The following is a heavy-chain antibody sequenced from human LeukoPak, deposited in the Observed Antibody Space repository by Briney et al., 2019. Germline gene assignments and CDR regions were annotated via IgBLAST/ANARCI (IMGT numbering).Heavy chain of an antibody. CDR1: GGTFSSYA. V-gene: IGHV1-69*04. CDR2: IIPILGIA. Sequence: ASVKVSCKASGGTFSSYAISWVRQAPGQGLEWMGRIIPILGIANYAQKFQGRVTITADKSTSTAYMELSSPRSEDTAVYYCARVTQLWSFDYWGQGTLVTVSS. CDR3: ARVTQLWSFDY. D-gene: IGHD5-18*01. J-gene: IGHJ4*02.